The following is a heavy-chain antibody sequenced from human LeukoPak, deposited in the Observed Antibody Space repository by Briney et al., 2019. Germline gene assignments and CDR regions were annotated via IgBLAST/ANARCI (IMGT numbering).Heavy chain of an antibody. Sequence: ASVKVSCKASGYTFTSYYMHWVRQAPGRGLEWMGIINPSGGSTSYAQKFQGRVTMNRDMSTSTVYMELSSLRSEDTAVYYCARKYYYDSSGYYLDYWGQGTLVTVSS. CDR2: INPSGGST. J-gene: IGHJ4*02. CDR1: GYTFTSYY. CDR3: ARKYYYDSSGYYLDY. V-gene: IGHV1-46*01. D-gene: IGHD3-22*01.